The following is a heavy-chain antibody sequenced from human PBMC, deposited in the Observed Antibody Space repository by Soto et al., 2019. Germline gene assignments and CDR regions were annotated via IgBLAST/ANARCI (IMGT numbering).Heavy chain of an antibody. Sequence: ETLSLTCTVSGGSINYSYWTWIRQPPGKGLEWIGYISYTGSANYNASLKSRLTISVDTSKNQFSLKLSSVTAADTALYYCARVNYGDYYYGMDVWGQGTTVTVSS. CDR3: ARVNYGDYYYGMDV. J-gene: IGHJ6*02. D-gene: IGHD4-17*01. CDR1: GGSINYSY. CDR2: ISYTGSA. V-gene: IGHV4-59*01.